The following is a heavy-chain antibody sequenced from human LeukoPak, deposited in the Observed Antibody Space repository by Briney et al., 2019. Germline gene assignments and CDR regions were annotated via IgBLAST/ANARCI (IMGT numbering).Heavy chain of an antibody. Sequence: GGSLRLSCAASGFTFSDYYMSWIRQAPGKGLEWVSYISSSGSTIYYADSVKGRSTISRDNAKNSLYLQMNSLRAEDTAVYYCARDLEMATINFDYWGQGTLVTVSS. CDR2: ISSSGSTI. J-gene: IGHJ4*02. V-gene: IGHV3-11*01. CDR1: GFTFSDYY. D-gene: IGHD5-24*01. CDR3: ARDLEMATINFDY.